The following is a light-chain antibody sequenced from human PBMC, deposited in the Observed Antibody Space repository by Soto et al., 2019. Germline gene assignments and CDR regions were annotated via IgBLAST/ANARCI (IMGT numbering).Light chain of an antibody. CDR3: QQFGASPRYT. Sequence: EILLTQSPGTLSLSPGERATLSCRTSQSVGSTYLAWYQQKPGQAPRLLIYEASRRATGTPDRFSGGGSGTDFTLSISRPEPEDFAVYYCQQFGASPRYTFGQGTNLEI. V-gene: IGKV3-20*01. CDR2: EAS. CDR1: QSVGSTY. J-gene: IGKJ2*01.